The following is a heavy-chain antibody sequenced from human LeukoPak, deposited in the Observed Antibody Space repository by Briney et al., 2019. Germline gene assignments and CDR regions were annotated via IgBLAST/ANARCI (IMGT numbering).Heavy chain of an antibody. D-gene: IGHD6-19*01. V-gene: IGHV1-18*04. J-gene: IGHJ3*02. CDR3: ARDRRSSGDSDAFDI. CDR2: ISAYNGNT. Sequence: ASVKVSCKASGYTFTSYGISWVRQAPGQGLEWMGWISAYNGNTNYAQKLQGRVTMTTDTSTSTAYMELRSLRSDGTAVYYCARDRRSSGDSDAFDIWGQGTMVTVSS. CDR1: GYTFTSYG.